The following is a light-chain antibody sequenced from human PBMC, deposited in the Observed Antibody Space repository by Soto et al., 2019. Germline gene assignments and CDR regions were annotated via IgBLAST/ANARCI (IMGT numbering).Light chain of an antibody. J-gene: IGKJ3*01. CDR2: LGS. CDR1: QRLLHTNGYNY. CDR3: MHALQTPFT. V-gene: IGKV2-28*01. Sequence: DIVMTQSPLSLPVTAGEPASISCRSSQRLLHTNGYNYVDWYLKKPGQSPKLLIYLGSNRASGVPDRFSGSGSGTDFTLQISRVEAEDVGVYYCMHALQTPFTFGPGTKVYIK.